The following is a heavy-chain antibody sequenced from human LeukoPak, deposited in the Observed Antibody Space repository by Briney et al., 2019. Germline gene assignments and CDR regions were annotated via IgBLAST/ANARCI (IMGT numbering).Heavy chain of an antibody. J-gene: IGHJ4*02. CDR2: INHSGST. CDR1: GGSFSAYS. V-gene: IGHV4-34*01. D-gene: IGHD3-10*01. Sequence: SETLSLTCAVYGGSFSAYSWSWIRQPPGKGLEWIGEINHSGSTNYNASLKSRLTISVDTSENQFSLKLSSVTAADTAVYYCARVGPYKITMVRGIMGYFDSWGQGNLVTVSS. CDR3: ARVGPYKITMVRGIMGYFDS.